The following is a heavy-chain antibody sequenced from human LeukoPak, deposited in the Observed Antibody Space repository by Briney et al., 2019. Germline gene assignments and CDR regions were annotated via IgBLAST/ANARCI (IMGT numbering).Heavy chain of an antibody. Sequence: GESLKISCKGSGYSFNSYWIGWVRQMPGKGLEWMGIIYPGDSDTRYSPSFQGQVTISADKSIGTAYLQWSSLKASDTAMYYCARPHQGYSSWFDPWGQGTLVTVSS. D-gene: IGHD6-13*01. CDR1: GYSFNSYW. V-gene: IGHV5-51*01. J-gene: IGHJ5*02. CDR3: ARPHQGYSSWFDP. CDR2: IYPGDSDT.